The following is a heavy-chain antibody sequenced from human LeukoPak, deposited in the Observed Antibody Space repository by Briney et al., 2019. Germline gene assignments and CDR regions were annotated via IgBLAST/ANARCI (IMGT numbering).Heavy chain of an antibody. V-gene: IGHV1-18*01. Sequence: GASVKVSCKASGYTFTSCGISWVRQAPGQGLEWMGWISAYNGNTNYAQKLQGRVTMTTDTSTSTAYMKLRSLRSDDTAVYYCARGYDILTGYYTPYWFDPWGQGTLVTVSS. CDR2: ISAYNGNT. CDR3: ARGYDILTGYYTPYWFDP. J-gene: IGHJ5*02. CDR1: GYTFTSCG. D-gene: IGHD3-9*01.